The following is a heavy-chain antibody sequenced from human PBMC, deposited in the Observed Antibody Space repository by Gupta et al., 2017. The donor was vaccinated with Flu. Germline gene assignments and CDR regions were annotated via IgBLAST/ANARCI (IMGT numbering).Heavy chain of an antibody. J-gene: IGHJ4*02. CDR2: IYHSGNS. V-gene: IGHV4-38-2*01. Sequence: VQLQESGPGLVKPSETLSLTCAVSGFSISSGYHWGWIRQPPGKGLEWIANIYHSGNSYYNPYLRRRVTISVGASNNQFSLKLTSVTAADTAGDLCARVITGDGYIDDWGQGTPGTVAS. D-gene: IGHD5-12*01. CDR1: GFSISSGYH. CDR3: ARVITGDGYIDD.